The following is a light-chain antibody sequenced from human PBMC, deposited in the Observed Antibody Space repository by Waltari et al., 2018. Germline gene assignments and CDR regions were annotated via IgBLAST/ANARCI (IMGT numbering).Light chain of an antibody. V-gene: IGLV1-40*01. CDR1: GSHIRAGYD. J-gene: IGLJ3*02. Sequence: QSVLTQPPSVSGAPGQRVTISCTGSGSHIRAGYDVHWYPPLPPAAPKLLIYGSTSRPLGVPARFFGSTSGTSASLAITGLQAEDEADYYCQSYDTSLSVVFGGGTKLTVL. CDR3: QSYDTSLSVV. CDR2: GST.